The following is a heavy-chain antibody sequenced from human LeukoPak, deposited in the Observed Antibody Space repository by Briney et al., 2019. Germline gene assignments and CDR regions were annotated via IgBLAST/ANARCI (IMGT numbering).Heavy chain of an antibody. J-gene: IGHJ4*02. Sequence: KASETLSLTCTGSGGSISSYYWSWIRQPPGKGLEWIGYIHYSGSTSYNPSLRSRVTISVDTSKNQFSLKLSSVTAADTAVYYCARLTNYGSGNYYNDYWGQGTLVTVSS. CDR3: ARLTNYGSGNYYNDY. CDR2: IHYSGST. V-gene: IGHV4-59*01. D-gene: IGHD3-10*01. CDR1: GGSISSYY.